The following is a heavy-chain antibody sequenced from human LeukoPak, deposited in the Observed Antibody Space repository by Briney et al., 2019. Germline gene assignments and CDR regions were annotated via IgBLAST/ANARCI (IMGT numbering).Heavy chain of an antibody. CDR1: GFTFSSYA. V-gene: IGHV3-23*01. D-gene: IGHD3-22*01. CDR3: AKGSGYLLDAFDF. Sequence: GGSLRLSCAASGFTFSSYAMDWVRQAPGKGLEWVSLIGGSGGSTYYADSVKGRFTISRDNSKNTVYLQMNSLRAEDTALYYCAKGSGYLLDAFDFWGQGTMVTVSS. CDR2: IGGSGGST. J-gene: IGHJ3*01.